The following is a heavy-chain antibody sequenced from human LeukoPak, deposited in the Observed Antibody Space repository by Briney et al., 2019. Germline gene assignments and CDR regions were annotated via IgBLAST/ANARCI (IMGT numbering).Heavy chain of an antibody. J-gene: IGHJ6*02. Sequence: SETLSLTCTVSGGSIRSGDYSWNWIRQHPGKGLEWIGYIYYSGSTYYNPSLASRVTMSVDTSKNQFSLKLSSVTAADTAIYYCARDHTETSSLNFRNYYYYGMDIWGQGTTVIVSS. V-gene: IGHV4-31*03. CDR3: ARDHTETSSLNFRNYYYYGMDI. CDR2: IYYSGST. CDR1: GGSIRSGDYS. D-gene: IGHD4-4*01.